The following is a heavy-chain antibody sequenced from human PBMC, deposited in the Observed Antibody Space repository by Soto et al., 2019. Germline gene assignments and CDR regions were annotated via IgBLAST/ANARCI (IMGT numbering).Heavy chain of an antibody. Sequence: ASETLSLTCTVSGGSISSGGYYWSWIRQHPGKGLEWIGYIYYSGSTYYNPSLKSRVTISVDTSKNQFSLKLSSVTAADTAVYYCARAPYSSSWYGATGNWFDPWGQGTLVTVSA. CDR2: IYYSGST. D-gene: IGHD6-13*01. J-gene: IGHJ5*02. V-gene: IGHV4-31*03. CDR3: ARAPYSSSWYGATGNWFDP. CDR1: GGSISSGGYY.